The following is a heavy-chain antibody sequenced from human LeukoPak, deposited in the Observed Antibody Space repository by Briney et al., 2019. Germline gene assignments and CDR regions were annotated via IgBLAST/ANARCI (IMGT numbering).Heavy chain of an antibody. V-gene: IGHV3-20*04. CDR3: ARAPVRGEYYYYYMDV. J-gene: IGHJ6*03. CDR1: RFTFDDYG. CDR2: INWNGGST. D-gene: IGHD3-10*01. Sequence: GGSLRLSCAASRFTFDDYGMSWVRQAPGKGLEWVCGINWNGGSTGYADSVKGRFPISRDKAKNSLYLQMNCLRAEDTALYYCARAPVRGEYYYYYMDVWGKGTTVTVSS.